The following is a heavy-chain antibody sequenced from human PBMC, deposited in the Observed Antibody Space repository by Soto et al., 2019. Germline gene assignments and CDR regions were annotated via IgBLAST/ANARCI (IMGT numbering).Heavy chain of an antibody. V-gene: IGHV3-30-3*01. CDR3: ARDRTHVTGGGAFVI. CDR1: GFTFSSYA. Sequence: QVQLVESGGGVVQPGRSLRLSCAASGFTFSSYAMHWVRQAPGKGLEWVAVISYDGSNKYYADSVKGRFTISRDNSKNTLYLQMNSLRAEDTAVYYCARDRTHVTGGGAFVIWGQGTMVTVSS. D-gene: IGHD7-27*01. CDR2: ISYDGSNK. J-gene: IGHJ3*02.